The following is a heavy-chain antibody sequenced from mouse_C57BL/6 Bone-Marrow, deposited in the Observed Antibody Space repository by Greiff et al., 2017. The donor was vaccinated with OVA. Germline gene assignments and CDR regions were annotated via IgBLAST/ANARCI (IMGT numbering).Heavy chain of an antibody. CDR3: ARPGANQYYFDY. CDR2: IYPRSGNT. CDR1: GYTFTSYG. V-gene: IGHV1-81*01. Sequence: VQLQQSGAELARPGASVKLSCKASGYTFTSYGISWVKQRTGQGLEWIGEIYPRSGNTYYNEKFKGKATLTADKSSSTAYMELRSLTSEDSAVYFCARPGANQYYFDYWGQGTTLTVSS. J-gene: IGHJ2*01. D-gene: IGHD1-1*01.